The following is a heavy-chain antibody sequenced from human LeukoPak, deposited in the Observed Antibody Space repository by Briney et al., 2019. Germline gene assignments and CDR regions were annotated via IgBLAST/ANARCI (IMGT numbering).Heavy chain of an antibody. CDR1: GYTFTVYY. D-gene: IGHD5-24*01. V-gene: IGHV1-2*02. CDR2: INPNSGGT. Sequence: ASVKVSCKASGYTFTVYYMHCVRQAPGQGLEWMGWINPNSGGTNYAQKFQGRVTMTRDTSISTAFMELSRLRSDDTAAYYCAREGVGDGYNFGFDYWGQGTLVTVSS. CDR3: AREGVGDGYNFGFDY. J-gene: IGHJ4*02.